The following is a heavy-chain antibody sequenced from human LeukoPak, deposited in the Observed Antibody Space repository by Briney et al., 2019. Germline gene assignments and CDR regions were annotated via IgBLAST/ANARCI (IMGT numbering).Heavy chain of an antibody. J-gene: IGHJ4*02. Sequence: SETLSLPCTVSGGSITNCYWTWMGQPAEKGPEWIGRVHTSGTTIYTPSLKSRVTMSLDASKIQFSLKLSSVTAADTAVYYCARAPSYDSTKRDYWGQGTLVTVSS. CDR3: ARAPSYDSTKRDY. D-gene: IGHD3-22*01. CDR2: VHTSGTT. CDR1: GGSITNCY. V-gene: IGHV4-4*07.